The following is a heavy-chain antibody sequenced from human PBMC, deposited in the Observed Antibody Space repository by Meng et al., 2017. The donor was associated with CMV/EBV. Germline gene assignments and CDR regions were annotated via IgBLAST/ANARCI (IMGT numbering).Heavy chain of an antibody. J-gene: IGHJ3*02. CDR2: IYPGDSDT. CDR3: ARPRSYSLPEPPDAFDI. CDR1: GYSFTSYW. D-gene: IGHD1-26*01. V-gene: IGHV5-51*01. Sequence: KVSCKGSGYSFTSYWFGWVRQMPGKGLEWMGIIYPGDSDTRYSPSFQGQVTISADKSISTAYLQWSSLKASDTAMYYCARPRSYSLPEPPDAFDIWGQGTMVTVSS.